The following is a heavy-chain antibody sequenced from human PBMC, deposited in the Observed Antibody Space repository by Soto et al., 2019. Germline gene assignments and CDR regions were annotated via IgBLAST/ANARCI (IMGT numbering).Heavy chain of an antibody. CDR1: GFTFSSYW. CDR3: ARVSGLRRVYDILTGYYWTYGMDV. CDR2: IKQDGSEK. V-gene: IGHV3-7*01. D-gene: IGHD3-9*01. Sequence: GGSLRLSCAASGFTFSSYWMSWVRQAPGKGLEWVANIKQDGSEKYYVDSVKGRFTISRDNAKNSLYLQMNSLRAEDTAVYYCARVSGLRRVYDILTGYYWTYGMDVWGQGTTVTVS. J-gene: IGHJ6*02.